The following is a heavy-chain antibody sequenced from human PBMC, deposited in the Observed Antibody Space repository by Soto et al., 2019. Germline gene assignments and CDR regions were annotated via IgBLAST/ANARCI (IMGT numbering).Heavy chain of an antibody. D-gene: IGHD2-21*01. V-gene: IGHV4-59*01. CDR2: IYYSGST. CDR1: GGSISSYY. Sequence: SETLSLTGTVSGGSISSYYWSWIRQPPGKGLEWIGYIYYSGSTNYNPSLKSRVTISVDTSKNQFSLKLSSVTDADTAVYYCAREINAGELDYCGQGTLVTFSS. CDR3: AREINAGELDY. J-gene: IGHJ4*02.